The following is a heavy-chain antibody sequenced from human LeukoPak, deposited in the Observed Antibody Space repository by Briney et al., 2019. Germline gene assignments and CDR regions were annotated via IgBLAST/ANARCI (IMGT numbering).Heavy chain of an antibody. V-gene: IGHV1-8*01. CDR2: MNPNSGNT. D-gene: IGHD6-6*01. CDR3: ARGRGSSLGWNY. J-gene: IGHJ4*02. CDR1: GYTCTSYD. Sequence: ASVKVSCKASGYTCTSYDINWVRQATGQGLEWMGWMNPNSGNTGYAQKFQGRVTMTRNTSISTAYMELSSLRSEDTAVYYCARGRGSSLGWNYWGQGTLVTVSS.